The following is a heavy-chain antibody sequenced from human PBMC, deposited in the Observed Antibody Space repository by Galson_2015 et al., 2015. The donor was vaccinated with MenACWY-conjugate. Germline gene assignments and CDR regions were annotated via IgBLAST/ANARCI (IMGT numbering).Heavy chain of an antibody. J-gene: IGHJ6*02. CDR3: VRGSSGWRGMDI. CDR1: GFAFSNYC. CDR2: ICAGGISI. V-gene: IGHV3-74*03. D-gene: IGHD6-19*01. Sequence: SLRLSCAASGFAFSNYCMHWVRQAPGKGLECVSRICAGGISIMYGDSVRGRFTISIDDAENTLYLQMDGLRADDTAVYFCVRGSSGWRGMDIWGQGTTVTVSS.